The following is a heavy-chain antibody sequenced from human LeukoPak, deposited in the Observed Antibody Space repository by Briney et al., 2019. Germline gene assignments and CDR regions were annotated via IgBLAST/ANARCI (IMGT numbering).Heavy chain of an antibody. CDR1: GGSISSSSYY. J-gene: IGHJ4*02. V-gene: IGHV4-39*01. Sequence: SETLSLTCTVSGGSISSSSYYWGWIRQPPGKGLEWIGSIYYSGSTYYNPSLKSRVTISVDTSKNQFSLKLSSVTAADTAVYYRARLWIQLWPFDYWGQGTLVTVSS. D-gene: IGHD5-18*01. CDR3: ARLWIQLWPFDY. CDR2: IYYSGST.